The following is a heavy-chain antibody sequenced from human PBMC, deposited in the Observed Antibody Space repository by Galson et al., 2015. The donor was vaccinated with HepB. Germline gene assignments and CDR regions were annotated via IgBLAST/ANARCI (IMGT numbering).Heavy chain of an antibody. CDR3: ARGGTYYGSGSYFPFDP. J-gene: IGHJ5*02. CDR1: GFTFSNYD. Sequence: SLRLSCAASGFTFSNYDVHWVRQAPGKGLEWVALISFDGRNTFYADSVKGRFTISRDNLKNMLYLRMSSLRAEDTAVYHCARGGTYYGSGSYFPFDPWGQGTLVTVSS. D-gene: IGHD3-10*01. CDR2: ISFDGRNT. V-gene: IGHV3-30*03.